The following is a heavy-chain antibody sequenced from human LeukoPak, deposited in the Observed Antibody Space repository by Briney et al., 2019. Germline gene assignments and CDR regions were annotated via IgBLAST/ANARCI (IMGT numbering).Heavy chain of an antibody. Sequence: GGSLRLSCAASGFTFSSCSMNWVRQAPGKGLEWVSSISSSSSYIYYADSVKGRFTISRDNAKNSLYLQMNSLRAEDTAVYYCARDPTIGSSGGDAFDIWGQGTMVTVSS. CDR3: ARDPTIGSSGGDAFDI. D-gene: IGHD6-19*01. J-gene: IGHJ3*02. CDR1: GFTFSSCS. CDR2: ISSSSSYI. V-gene: IGHV3-21*01.